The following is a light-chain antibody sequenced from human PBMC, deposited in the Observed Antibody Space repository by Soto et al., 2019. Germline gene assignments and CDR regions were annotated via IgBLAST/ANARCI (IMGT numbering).Light chain of an antibody. Sequence: HSVLTQPASLSGCPGQSITISCTGTSTDIGSYNYVSWYQQHPGKAPKLMIFDVSYRPSGISDRFSGSKSGNTASLTISGLQPEDEADYYCSSYGASSTLFGGGTKVTVL. J-gene: IGLJ2*01. CDR2: DVS. CDR1: STDIGSYNY. V-gene: IGLV2-14*03. CDR3: SSYGASSTL.